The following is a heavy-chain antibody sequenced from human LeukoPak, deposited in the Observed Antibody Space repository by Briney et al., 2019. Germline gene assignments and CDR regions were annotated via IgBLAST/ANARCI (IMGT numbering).Heavy chain of an antibody. CDR1: GFTFTSYE. Sequence: PGGSLRLSCAASGFTFTSYEIIWVRQAPGKGLEWVSYISYSGNTIYYADSVKGRFTISRDNSKNSLYLQMNSLRAEDTAVYYCARDQDMEATMHPYYFDYWGQGTLVTVSS. J-gene: IGHJ4*02. CDR3: ARDQDMEATMHPYYFDY. D-gene: IGHD5-12*01. V-gene: IGHV3-48*03. CDR2: ISYSGNTI.